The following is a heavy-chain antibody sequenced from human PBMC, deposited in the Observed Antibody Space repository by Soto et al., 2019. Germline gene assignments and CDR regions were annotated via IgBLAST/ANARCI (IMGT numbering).Heavy chain of an antibody. J-gene: IGHJ6*02. CDR1: GGTFSSYA. CDR2: INAGNGNT. Sequence: ASVKVSCKASGGTFSSYAISWVRQAPGQRLELMGWINAGNGNTKYSQKFQDRVTMTSDTSTSTVYMELRSLRSDDTAVYYCARAGAAPYYYYGMDVWGQGTRVTVSS. CDR3: ARAGAAPYYYYGMDV. V-gene: IGHV1-18*01. D-gene: IGHD2-15*01.